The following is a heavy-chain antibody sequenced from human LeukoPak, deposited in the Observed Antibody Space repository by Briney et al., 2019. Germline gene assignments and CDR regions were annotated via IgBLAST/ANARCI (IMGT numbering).Heavy chain of an antibody. CDR2: ISGSGGST. Sequence: GGSLRLSCAASGFTFSSYAMSWVRQAPGKGLEWVSAISGSGGSTYYADSVKGRFTISRDNSKNTLYLQMHSLRAEDTAVYYCAKDRDRTQWLRSFDYWGQGTLVTVSS. J-gene: IGHJ4*02. V-gene: IGHV3-23*01. CDR3: AKDRDRTQWLRSFDY. CDR1: GFTFSSYA. D-gene: IGHD6-19*01.